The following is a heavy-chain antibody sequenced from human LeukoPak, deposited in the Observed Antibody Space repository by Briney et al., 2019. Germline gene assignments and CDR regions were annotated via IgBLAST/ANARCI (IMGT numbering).Heavy chain of an antibody. CDR1: GFTFSDYY. Sequence: PGGSLRLSCAASGFTFSDYYMSWIRQAPGKGLEWVSYISSSGSTIYYADSVKDRFTISRDNAKNSLYLQMNSLRAEDTAVYYCARGRLGYYDILTGYYVDYWGQGTLVTVSS. CDR3: ARGRLGYYDILTGYYVDY. V-gene: IGHV3-11*04. J-gene: IGHJ4*02. CDR2: ISSSGSTI. D-gene: IGHD3-9*01.